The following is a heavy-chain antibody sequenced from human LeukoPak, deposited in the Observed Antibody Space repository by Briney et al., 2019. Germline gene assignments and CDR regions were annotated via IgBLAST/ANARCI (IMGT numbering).Heavy chain of an antibody. V-gene: IGHV4-61*02. CDR2: IYTSGST. J-gene: IGHJ3*02. CDR3: AREGYYYDSSGYYSADAFDI. D-gene: IGHD3-22*01. Sequence: SQTLSLTCTVSGGSISSGSYYWSWLRQPAGKGLEWIGRIYTSGSTNYNPSLKSRVTISVDTSKNQFSLKLSSVTAADTAVYYCAREGYYYDSSGYYSADAFDIWGQGTMVRVSS. CDR1: GGSISSGSYY.